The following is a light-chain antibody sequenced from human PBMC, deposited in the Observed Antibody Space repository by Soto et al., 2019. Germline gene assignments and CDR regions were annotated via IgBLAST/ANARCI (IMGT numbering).Light chain of an antibody. V-gene: IGKV4-1*01. CDR2: WAS. J-gene: IGKJ5*01. CDR1: QSILSSSNNKNS. CDR3: QQYYSSVVT. Sequence: DIVMTQSPDSLAVSLGERATINCKSSQSILSSSNNKNSLAWFQQQPGQPPKLLIYWASTRESGVPDRFSGSGSGTDFTLPISSLHAEDVAVYYCQQYYSSVVTFGQGTRLEIK.